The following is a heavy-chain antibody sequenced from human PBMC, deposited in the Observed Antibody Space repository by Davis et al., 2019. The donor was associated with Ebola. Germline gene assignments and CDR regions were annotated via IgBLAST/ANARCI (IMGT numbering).Heavy chain of an antibody. CDR3: ARARYCSSTSCSSTRRNWFDP. Sequence: SVKVSCKASGGTFSSYAISWVRPAPGQGLEWMGGIIPILGIANYAQKFQGRVTITADESTSTAYMELSSLRSDDTAVYYCARARYCSSTSCSSTRRNWFDPWGQGTLVTVSS. CDR1: GGTFSSYA. D-gene: IGHD2-2*01. CDR2: IIPILGIA. J-gene: IGHJ5*02. V-gene: IGHV1-69*10.